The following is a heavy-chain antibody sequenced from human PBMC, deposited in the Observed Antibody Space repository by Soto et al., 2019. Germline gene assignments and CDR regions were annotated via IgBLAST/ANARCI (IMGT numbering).Heavy chain of an antibody. CDR1: GYPFTSYG. CDR3: ARESGSSGSYSVYYYYCYGMDV. CDR2: ISAYNGNT. Sequence: APVKLSCKASGYPFTSYGISWLRQAPIQGLEWMGWISAYNGNTNYAQTLQGRVTMTTDTSTRTAYMKRRSLRSDDTAVYYCARESGSSGSYSVYYYYCYGMDVWGQGTTVTVSS. D-gene: IGHD6-19*01. V-gene: IGHV1-18*01. J-gene: IGHJ6*01.